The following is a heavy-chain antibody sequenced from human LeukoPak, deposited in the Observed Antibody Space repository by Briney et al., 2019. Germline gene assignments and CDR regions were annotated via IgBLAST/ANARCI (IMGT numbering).Heavy chain of an antibody. D-gene: IGHD4-17*01. V-gene: IGHV3-48*01. CDR3: ARDLHYGDPRGEHDY. J-gene: IGHJ4*02. CDR1: GFTFSSYS. CDR2: ISSSSSTI. Sequence: TGRSLRLSCAAPGFTFSSYSMNWVRQAPGKGLEWVSYISSSSSTIYYADSVKGRFTISRDNAKNSLYLQMNSLRAEDTAVYYCARDLHYGDPRGEHDYWGQGTLVTVSS.